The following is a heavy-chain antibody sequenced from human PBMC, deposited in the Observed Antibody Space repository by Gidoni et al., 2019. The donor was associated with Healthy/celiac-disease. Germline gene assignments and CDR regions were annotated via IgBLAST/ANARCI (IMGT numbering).Heavy chain of an antibody. CDR1: GGSIRSSNW. D-gene: IGHD1-1*01. Sequence: QVQLPESGPGLVKPSGTRSLTCAVSGGSIRSSNWWSWVRQPPGKGLEWIGEIYHSGSTNYNPSLKILVTISVDNSKNQFSLKLCSVTAADTAVSYCASGLERRDAFDIWGQGTMVTVSS. J-gene: IGHJ3*02. CDR2: IYHSGST. V-gene: IGHV4-4*02. CDR3: ASGLERRDAFDI.